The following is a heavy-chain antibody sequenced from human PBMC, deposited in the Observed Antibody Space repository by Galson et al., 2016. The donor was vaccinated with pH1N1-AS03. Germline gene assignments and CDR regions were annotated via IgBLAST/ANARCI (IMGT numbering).Heavy chain of an antibody. Sequence: SLRHSCAVSAFTFTSHAMHWVRQAPGQGLEWVAVVFYDGTGEYYTGYVKGRFTISRENSKNTLDLQMNSLRSEDTAVYYCARGVKDYWAHLDYWGQGTRVTVSS. CDR3: ARGVKDYWAHLDY. V-gene: IGHV3-33*01. CDR1: AFTFTSHA. D-gene: IGHD2-15*01. CDR2: VFYDGTGE. J-gene: IGHJ4*02.